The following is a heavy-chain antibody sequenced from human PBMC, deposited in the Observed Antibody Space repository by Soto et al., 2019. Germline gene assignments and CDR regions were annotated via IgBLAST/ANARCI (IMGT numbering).Heavy chain of an antibody. Sequence: QLQLQESGSGLVKPSQTLSLTCAVSGGSISSGGYSWSWIRQPPGKGLEWIGYIYHSGSTYYNPSLKSRVTIAVDRSKTQFSLKLSSVTAADTAVYYCARSTTVATRRDAFDIWGQGTMVTVSS. CDR1: GGSISSGGYS. CDR3: ARSTTVATRRDAFDI. J-gene: IGHJ3*02. CDR2: IYHSGST. V-gene: IGHV4-30-2*01. D-gene: IGHD4-4*01.